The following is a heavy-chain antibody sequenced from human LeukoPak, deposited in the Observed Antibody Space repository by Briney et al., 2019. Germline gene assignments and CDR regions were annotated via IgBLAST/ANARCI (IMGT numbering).Heavy chain of an antibody. Sequence: QAGGPLRLSCAASGFTFDDYAMHWVRQAPGKGLEWVSGITWNSGVIAYADSVKGRFTISRDNAKNSLYLQMNSLRAEDTAVYYCARGRRVVGATGLDYWGQGTLVTVSS. CDR3: ARGRRVVGATGLDY. J-gene: IGHJ4*02. V-gene: IGHV3-9*01. CDR1: GFTFDDYA. CDR2: ITWNSGVI. D-gene: IGHD1-26*01.